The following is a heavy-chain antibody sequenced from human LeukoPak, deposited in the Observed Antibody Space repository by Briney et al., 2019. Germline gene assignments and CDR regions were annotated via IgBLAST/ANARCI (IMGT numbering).Heavy chain of an antibody. CDR2: IKTDRSEK. V-gene: IGHV3-7*03. CDR1: GFRFTSYW. Sequence: GGSLRLSCAASGFRFTSYWMSWVRQAPGKGLEWVANIKTDRSEKYYVDSVKGRFTVSRDNAVNSLFLQTDSLRVEDTGVYYCARDINPKYNNGDPWGQGTLVTVSS. CDR3: ARDINPKYNNGDP. D-gene: IGHD1-1*01. J-gene: IGHJ5*02.